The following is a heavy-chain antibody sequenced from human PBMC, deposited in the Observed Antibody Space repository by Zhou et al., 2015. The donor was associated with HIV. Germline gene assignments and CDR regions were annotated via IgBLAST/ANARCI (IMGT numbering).Heavy chain of an antibody. D-gene: IGHD2-15*01. V-gene: IGHV1-69*17. CDR3: AGGTSGVSTSVGWFDP. Sequence: LVQSGTEVRKPGSSVKVSCKASGGTFSGSDLSWVRQAPGQGLEWMGRITPMFEIHNYAEKFRARLTITVDRHTSAAYMELSSLTSEDAAVYYCAGGTSGVSTSVGWFDPWGQGTLVTVSS. J-gene: IGHJ5*02. CDR1: GGTFSGSD. CDR2: ITPMFEIH.